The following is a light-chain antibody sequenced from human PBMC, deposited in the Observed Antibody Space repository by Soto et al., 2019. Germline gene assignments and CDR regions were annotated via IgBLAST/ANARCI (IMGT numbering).Light chain of an antibody. V-gene: IGKV1-27*01. CDR3: QKYNSAPRT. J-gene: IGKJ1*01. CDR1: QGISNS. CDR2: GAS. Sequence: DIQMTHSPSSLSASLGDRVSIGCRASQGISNSLAWYQHKPGKVPKVLIYGASILQSGVPSRFSGSGSGTDFTLTIRNLQPEDVATYYCQKYNSAPRTFGQGTKVDI.